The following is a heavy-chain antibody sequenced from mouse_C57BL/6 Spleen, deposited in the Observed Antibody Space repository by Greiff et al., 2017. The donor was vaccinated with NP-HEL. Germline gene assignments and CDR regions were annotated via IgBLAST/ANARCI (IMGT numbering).Heavy chain of an antibody. CDR2: IHPNSGST. V-gene: IGHV1-64*01. CDR3: ARDDDGYYWAY. J-gene: IGHJ3*01. CDR1: GYTFTSYW. Sequence: QVQLQQPGAELVKPGASVKLSCKASGYTFTSYWMHWVKQRPGQGLEWIGMIHPNSGSTNYNEKFKSKATLTVDKSSSTAYMQLSSLTSEDSAVYYSARDDDGYYWAYWGQGTLVTVSA. D-gene: IGHD2-3*01.